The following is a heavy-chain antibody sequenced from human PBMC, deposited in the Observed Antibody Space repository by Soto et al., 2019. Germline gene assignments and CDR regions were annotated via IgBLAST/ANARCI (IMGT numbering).Heavy chain of an antibody. CDR3: GAGQYFSDY. CDR1: GFTFSSYG. J-gene: IGHJ4*02. Sequence: QVQLVESGGGVVQPGRSLRLSCAASGFTFSSYGMHWVRQAPGKGLECVALISYDGSDKYYVDSVKGRFTISRDNSKNTLYMQMNSLRVEDTAVYYCGAGQYFSDYWGQGTLVTVSS. V-gene: IGHV3-30*03. D-gene: IGHD6-13*01. CDR2: ISYDGSDK.